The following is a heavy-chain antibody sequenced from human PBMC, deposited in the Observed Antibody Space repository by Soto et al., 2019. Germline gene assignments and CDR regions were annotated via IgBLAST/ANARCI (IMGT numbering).Heavy chain of an antibody. J-gene: IGHJ4*02. Sequence: ASVKVSCKASGYTFTGYYMHWVRQAPGQGLEWMGWINPKSGGTNIAQRFKGRVNMTRDRSISTVYMEMNRLKSDDTAVYYCVRDGLVSSARYYFDYWGQGTLVTVSS. CDR1: GYTFTGYY. CDR3: VRDGLVSSARYYFDY. D-gene: IGHD6-13*01. V-gene: IGHV1-2*02. CDR2: INPKSGGT.